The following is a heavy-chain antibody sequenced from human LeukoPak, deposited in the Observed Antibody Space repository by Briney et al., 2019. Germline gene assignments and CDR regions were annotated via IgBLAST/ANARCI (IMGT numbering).Heavy chain of an antibody. CDR2: IFIGGST. Sequence: GGSLRLSCAASGFTVSSNQMSWVRQAPGKGLEWVSVIFIGGSTSYADSANGRFTISTDNSKTTLYLQMNSLRAVDTAVYYWAKGVGSYYGGQGTLVTVSS. CDR3: AKGVGSYY. V-gene: IGHV3-53*01. CDR1: GFTVSSNQ. D-gene: IGHD1-26*01. J-gene: IGHJ4*02.